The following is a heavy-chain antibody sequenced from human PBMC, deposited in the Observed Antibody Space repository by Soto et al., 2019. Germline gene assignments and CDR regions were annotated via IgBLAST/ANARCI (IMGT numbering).Heavy chain of an antibody. V-gene: IGHV1-18*01. CDR1: GYTFTIYG. CDR2: ISAYNGNT. Sequence: GASVKVSGKASGYTFTIYGISWVLQAPGQGLEWMGWISAYNGNTNYAQKLQGRVTMTTDTSTSTAYMELRSLRSDDTAVYYCARDIRAGAFDIWGQGTMVTVSS. CDR3: ARDIRAGAFDI. D-gene: IGHD3-16*01. J-gene: IGHJ3*02.